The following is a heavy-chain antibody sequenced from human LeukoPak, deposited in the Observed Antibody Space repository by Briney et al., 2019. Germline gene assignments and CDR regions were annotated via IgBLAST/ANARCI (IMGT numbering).Heavy chain of an antibody. CDR2: IYYSGST. D-gene: IGHD3-16*02. Sequence: SETLSLTCAVYGGSFSGYYWSWIRQPPGKGLEWIGYIYYSGSTYYNPSLKSRVTISVDTSKNQFSLKLSSVTAADTAVYYCARDAPYDYVWRSYRYTGLAIDYWGQGTLVTVSS. CDR3: ARDAPYDYVWRSYRYTGLAIDY. CDR1: GGSFSGYY. J-gene: IGHJ4*02. V-gene: IGHV4-30-4*08.